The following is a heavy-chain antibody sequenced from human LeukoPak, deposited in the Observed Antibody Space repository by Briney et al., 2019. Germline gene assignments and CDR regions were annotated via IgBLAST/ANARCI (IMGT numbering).Heavy chain of an antibody. J-gene: IGHJ4*02. CDR2: IYYSGST. D-gene: IGHD6-13*01. Sequence: SETLSLTCTVSGGSISSSSYYWGWIRQPPGKGLEWIGSIYYSGSTYYNPSLKSRVTISVDTSKNQFSLKLSSVTAADTAVYYCARHVGIELYWSSSWYESYFDYWGQGTLVTVSS. V-gene: IGHV4-39*01. CDR1: GGSISSSSYY. CDR3: ARHVGIELYWSSSWYESYFDY.